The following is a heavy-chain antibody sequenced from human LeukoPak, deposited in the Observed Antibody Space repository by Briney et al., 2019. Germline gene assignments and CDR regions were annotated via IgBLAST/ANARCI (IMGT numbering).Heavy chain of an antibody. J-gene: IGHJ4*02. D-gene: IGHD3-22*01. Sequence: PGGSLRLSCAASGFTFSSYAMSWVRQAPGKGLEWVSAISGSGGSTYYADSVKGRFTISRDNSKNTLYLQMNSLRADDTALYYCAKRPRVGYDSSHSDYWGQGTLVTVSP. V-gene: IGHV3-23*01. CDR2: ISGSGGST. CDR3: AKRPRVGYDSSHSDY. CDR1: GFTFSSYA.